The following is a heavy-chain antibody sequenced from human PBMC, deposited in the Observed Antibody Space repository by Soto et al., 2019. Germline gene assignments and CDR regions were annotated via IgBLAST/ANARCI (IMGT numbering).Heavy chain of an antibody. Sequence: PWETLSLTCTVSGDSIKNFYWSWIRQPPGKALVWIGFIHSSGSTIYNPSFASRVFMSVDTSKNQFSLKLSSVTAADTAVYYCARRFCTNGVCYEGADYWGQGSLVTVTS. CDR3: ARRFCTNGVCYEGADY. J-gene: IGHJ4*02. V-gene: IGHV4-59*01. CDR1: GDSIKNFY. D-gene: IGHD2-8*01. CDR2: IHSSGST.